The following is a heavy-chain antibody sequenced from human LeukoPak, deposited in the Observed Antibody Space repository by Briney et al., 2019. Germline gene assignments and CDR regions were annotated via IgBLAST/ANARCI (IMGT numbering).Heavy chain of an antibody. CDR2: IYYSGST. V-gene: IGHV4-59*01. Sequence: SETLSLTCTVSGGSIRSYYWSWIRQPPGKGLEWIGYIYYSGSTNYNPSLKSRVTISVDTSKNQFSLKLSSVTAADTAVYYCARVAAAGTSFDYWGQGTLVTVSS. CDR3: ARVAAAGTSFDY. D-gene: IGHD6-13*01. J-gene: IGHJ4*02. CDR1: GGSIRSYY.